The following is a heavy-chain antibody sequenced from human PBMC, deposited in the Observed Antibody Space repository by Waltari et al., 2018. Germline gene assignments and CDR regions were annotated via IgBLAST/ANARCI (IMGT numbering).Heavy chain of an antibody. CDR1: GGSISSSY. V-gene: IGHV4-59*01. CDR3: ARAFYCSSTSCHDAFDI. J-gene: IGHJ3*02. D-gene: IGHD2-2*01. Sequence: QVQLQESGPGLVKPSETLSLTCTASGGSISSSYWSWLRQPPGKGLEWIWYIYYSGSTNYNPSLKSRVTISVDTSKNQFSLKLSSVTAADTAVYYCARAFYCSSTSCHDAFDIWGQGTMVTVSS. CDR2: IYYSGST.